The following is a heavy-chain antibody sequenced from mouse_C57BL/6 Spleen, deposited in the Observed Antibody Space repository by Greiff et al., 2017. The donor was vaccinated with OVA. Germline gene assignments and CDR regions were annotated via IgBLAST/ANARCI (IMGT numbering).Heavy chain of an antibody. CDR3: ARFTGSSWDYYAMDY. CDR1: GYTFTSYW. D-gene: IGHD1-1*01. CDR2: IDPSDSYT. Sequence: QVQLQQPGAELVRPGTSVKLSCKASGYTFTSYWMHWVKQRPGQGLEWIGVIDPSDSYTNYNQKFKGKATLTVDTSSSTAYMQLSSLTSEDSAVYYCARFTGSSWDYYAMDYWGQGTSVTVSS. J-gene: IGHJ4*01. V-gene: IGHV1-59*01.